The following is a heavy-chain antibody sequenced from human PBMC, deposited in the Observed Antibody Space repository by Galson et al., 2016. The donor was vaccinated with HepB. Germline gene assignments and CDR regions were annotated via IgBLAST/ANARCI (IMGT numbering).Heavy chain of an antibody. CDR2: ISYDGSNK. D-gene: IGHD3-10*01. Sequence: SLRLSCAASGFTFSSYAIHWVRQAPGEGLEWVAIISYDGSNKYYADSVRGRFTISRDNSKNTVYLRMNSLRTEDTAVYYCAKDGGHGSGSYYLNNWFDPWGQGTLVTVSS. CDR3: AKDGGHGSGSYYLNNWFDP. V-gene: IGHV3-30*04. J-gene: IGHJ5*02. CDR1: GFTFSSYA.